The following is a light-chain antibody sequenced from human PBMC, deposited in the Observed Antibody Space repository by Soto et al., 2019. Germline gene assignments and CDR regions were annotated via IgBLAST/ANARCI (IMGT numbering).Light chain of an antibody. CDR1: QSISSW. J-gene: IGKJ1*01. CDR3: QQYNSYSGR. Sequence: DIQMTQSPSSLAASGGDRFTITCRASQSISSWLAWYQQKPGKAPKLLIYKASSLESGVPSRLSGSGSGTEFTLTISSLQPDDFATYYCQQYNSYSGRFGQGTKVDI. CDR2: KAS. V-gene: IGKV1-5*03.